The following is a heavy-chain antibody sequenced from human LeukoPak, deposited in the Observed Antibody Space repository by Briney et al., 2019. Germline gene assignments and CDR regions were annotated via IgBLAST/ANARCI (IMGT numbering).Heavy chain of an antibody. Sequence: GGSLRLSCAASGFTFSSYSMNWVRQAPGKGLEWVSYISSSSSYIYYADSVNGRFPISRDNAKNSLYLQMNSLRAEDTAVYYCARGLNWNYGWFDPWGQGTLVTVSS. J-gene: IGHJ5*02. CDR2: ISSSSSYI. D-gene: IGHD1-7*01. CDR1: GFTFSSYS. V-gene: IGHV3-21*05. CDR3: ARGLNWNYGWFDP.